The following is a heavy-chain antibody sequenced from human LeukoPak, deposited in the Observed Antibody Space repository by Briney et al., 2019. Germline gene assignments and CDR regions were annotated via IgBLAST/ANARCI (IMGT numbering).Heavy chain of an antibody. D-gene: IGHD6-13*01. CDR1: GGSISSGGYY. Sequence: PSETLSLTCTVSGGSISSGGYYWSWIRQHPGKGLEWIGFIYYSGTTYYNPSLKSRVSISIDTSKNQFPLKLSSVTAADTAIYYCARATGGAAAADFDPWGQGTLVTVSS. CDR2: IYYSGTT. V-gene: IGHV4-31*03. CDR3: ARATGGAAAADFDP. J-gene: IGHJ5*02.